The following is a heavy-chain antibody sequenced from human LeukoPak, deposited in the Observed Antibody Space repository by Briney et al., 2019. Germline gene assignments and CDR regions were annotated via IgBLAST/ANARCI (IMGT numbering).Heavy chain of an antibody. V-gene: IGHV3-30*03. Sequence: GGSLRLSCAVSGFTFSSYGMHWVRQAPGKGLEWVTVISYDGSNKYYADSVKGRFTISRDNSKNTLYLQMNSLRAEDTAVYYCAGNLLGYCGGDCRDDAFDIWGQGTMVTVSS. CDR1: GFTFSSYG. J-gene: IGHJ3*02. CDR3: AGNLLGYCGGDCRDDAFDI. D-gene: IGHD2-21*02. CDR2: ISYDGSNK.